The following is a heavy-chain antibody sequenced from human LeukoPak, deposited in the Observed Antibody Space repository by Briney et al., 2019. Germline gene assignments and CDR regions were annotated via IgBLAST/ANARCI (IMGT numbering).Heavy chain of an antibody. D-gene: IGHD5-24*01. J-gene: IGHJ4*02. CDR2: ISGDGGST. Sequence: PGGSLRLSCAASGFTFDDYAMHWVRQAPGKGLEWVSLISGDGGSTYYADSVKGRFTISRDNSKNSLYLQMNSLRTEDTALYYCAKSRRWLQSYYFDYWGRGTLVTVSS. CDR3: AKSRRWLQSYYFDY. V-gene: IGHV3-43*02. CDR1: GFTFDDYA.